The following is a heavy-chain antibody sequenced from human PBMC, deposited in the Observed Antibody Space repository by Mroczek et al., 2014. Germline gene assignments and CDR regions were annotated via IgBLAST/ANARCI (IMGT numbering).Heavy chain of an antibody. D-gene: IGHD4-23*01. CDR2: IKGDESMT. V-gene: IGHV3-74*01. Sequence: VQLQQWGGGLVQPGGSLRLSCEASGFTFNKYWVHWVRLVPGQGLEWVSRIKGDESMTSYADSVKGRFTISRDNAKSTLFLQLNSLRAEDTALYYCVRDVTVGRFDFWGPGEPWSPSPQ. CDR3: VRDVTVGRFDF. CDR1: GFTFNKYW. J-gene: IGHJ4*02.